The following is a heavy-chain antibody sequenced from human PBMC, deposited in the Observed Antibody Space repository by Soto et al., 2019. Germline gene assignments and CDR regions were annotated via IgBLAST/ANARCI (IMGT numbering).Heavy chain of an antibody. CDR1: GFTFNTYG. D-gene: IGHD2-15*01. V-gene: IGHV3-33*08. J-gene: IGHJ6*02. CDR2: IWYDGSNK. CDR3: ARADCTGAYCYSWPFNYGVDV. Sequence: GASLRLSCTTSGFTFNTYGMHWVRQAPGKGLEWVAIIWYDGSNKYYADSVKGRFTISRDNSKNTLYLQTNSLRAEDTALYYCARADCTGAYCYSWPFNYGVDVWGQGTTVTVSS.